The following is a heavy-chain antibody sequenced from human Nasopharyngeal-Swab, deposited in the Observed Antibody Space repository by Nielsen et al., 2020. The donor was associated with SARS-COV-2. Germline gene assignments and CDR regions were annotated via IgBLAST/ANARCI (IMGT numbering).Heavy chain of an antibody. CDR2: INPSGGST. CDR3: ARDKSMIVVAITTHPYGMDV. V-gene: IGHV1-46*01. J-gene: IGHJ6*02. CDR1: GYIFTSYY. D-gene: IGHD3-22*01. Sequence: ASVKVSCKASGYIFTSYYMHWVRQAPGQGLEWMGIINPSGGSTSYAQKFQGRVTMTRDTSTSTVYMELSSLRSEDTAVYYCARDKSMIVVAITTHPYGMDVWGQGTTVTVSS.